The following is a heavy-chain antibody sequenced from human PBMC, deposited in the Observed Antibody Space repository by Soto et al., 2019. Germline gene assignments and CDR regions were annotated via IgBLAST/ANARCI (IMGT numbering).Heavy chain of an antibody. V-gene: IGHV5-51*01. CDR1: GYSFRNYW. CDR2: IYPDDSDT. CDR3: ARHDYRGNDPFDY. J-gene: IGHJ4*02. Sequence: PGESLKISCKGSGYSFRNYWIAWVRQMPGKGLEWMGIIYPDDSDTRYSPSFQGQVTISADKSINTAYLQWSSLKASDTAMYYCARHDYRGNDPFDYWGQGTLVTVSS. D-gene: IGHD4-17*01.